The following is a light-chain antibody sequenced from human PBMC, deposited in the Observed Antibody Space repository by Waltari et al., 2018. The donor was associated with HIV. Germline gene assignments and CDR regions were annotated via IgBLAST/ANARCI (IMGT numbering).Light chain of an antibody. CDR2: GTS. J-gene: IGKJ1*01. V-gene: IGKV3-15*01. Sequence: EILMTQSPAPLSVSPGERATLSCRASQSVNSNLAWYQQKPSQTPRLLIYGTSTRATDIPVSFSGSGSGTEFTLTSSSLQSEDFAVYYCHHYNNWRETFGKGTKVEIK. CDR3: HHYNNWRET. CDR1: QSVNSN.